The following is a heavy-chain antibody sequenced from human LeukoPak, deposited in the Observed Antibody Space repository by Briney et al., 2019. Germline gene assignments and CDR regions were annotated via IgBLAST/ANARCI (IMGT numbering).Heavy chain of an antibody. D-gene: IGHD1-26*01. Sequence: SGTLSLTCAVSGGSILSTNWWSWVRQPPGRGLEWIGEVHLSGASNYNPSLKSRVNMSIDKSRNQLSLELTSETAADTAIYYCARESGAFSPFGFWGQGTLVTVSS. J-gene: IGHJ4*02. CDR1: GGSILSTNW. CDR2: VHLSGAS. CDR3: ARESGAFSPFGF. V-gene: IGHV4-4*02.